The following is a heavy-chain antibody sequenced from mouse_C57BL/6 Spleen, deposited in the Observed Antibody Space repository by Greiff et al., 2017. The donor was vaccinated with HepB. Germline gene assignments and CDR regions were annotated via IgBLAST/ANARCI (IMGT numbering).Heavy chain of an antibody. CDR2: ISTYYGAA. V-gene: IGHV1-67*01. CDR1: GYTFTDYA. Sequence: QVQLKESGPGLVRPGLSVKISCTGSGYTFTDYAMHWVQQSHAKSLEWMGVISTYYGAASYNQKFKDKATMNVDTSSSAAYMELARLTSEESAVCYCARDSWGQGTTLTVSS. J-gene: IGHJ2*01. CDR3: ARDS.